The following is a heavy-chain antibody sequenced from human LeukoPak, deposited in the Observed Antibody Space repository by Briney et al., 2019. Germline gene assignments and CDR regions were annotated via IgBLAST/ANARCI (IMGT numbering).Heavy chain of an antibody. CDR2: ISGSGGST. Sequence: YPGGSLRLSCAASGFTFSSYAMSWVRQAPGKGLEWVSAISGSGGSTYYADSVKGRFTISRDNSKNTLYLQMNSLRAEDTAVYYCAKEYCSSTSCYPEDNWFDPWGQGTLVTVSS. V-gene: IGHV3-23*01. CDR1: GFTFSSYA. J-gene: IGHJ5*02. D-gene: IGHD2-2*01. CDR3: AKEYCSSTSCYPEDNWFDP.